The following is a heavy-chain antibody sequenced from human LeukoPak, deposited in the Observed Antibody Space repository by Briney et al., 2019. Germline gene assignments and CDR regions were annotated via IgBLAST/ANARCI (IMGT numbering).Heavy chain of an antibody. CDR1: GGSISSSNW. CDR3: AKIMGRGYCTSTSCRGDWFDP. J-gene: IGHJ5*02. Sequence: SGTLSLTCAVSGGSISSSNWWSWVRQPPGKGLEWIGEIYHSGRTDYNPSLKSRVTISVDKSKNQFSLKLSSVTAADTAVYYCAKIMGRGYCTSTSCRGDWFDPWGQGTLVTVSS. CDR2: IYHSGRT. V-gene: IGHV4-4*02. D-gene: IGHD2-2*01.